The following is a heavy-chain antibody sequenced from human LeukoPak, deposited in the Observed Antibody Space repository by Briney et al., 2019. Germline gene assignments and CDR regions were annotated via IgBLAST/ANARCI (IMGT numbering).Heavy chain of an antibody. Sequence: GRSLRLSCAASGFTFDDYAMHWVRQAPGKGLEWVSGISWNRGSIGYADSVKGRFTLSRDNAKNSLYLQMNSLRAEDTALYYCARGGLYYYYGMDAWGQGTTVTVSS. CDR2: ISWNRGSI. CDR3: ARGGLYYYYGMDA. V-gene: IGHV3-9*01. J-gene: IGHJ6*02. CDR1: GFTFDDYA. D-gene: IGHD3-16*01.